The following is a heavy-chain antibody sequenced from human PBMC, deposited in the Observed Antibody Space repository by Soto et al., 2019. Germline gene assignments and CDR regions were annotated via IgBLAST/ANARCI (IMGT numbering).Heavy chain of an antibody. CDR2: INHGGRT. CDR1: GGPFSGYS. J-gene: IGHJ4*02. V-gene: IGHV4-34*01. Sequence: QVQLVQWGAGLLRPSETLSLTCAVYGGPFSGYSWAWIRQPPGKGLEWIGEINHGGRTNYNPSLESRVTISIDTSKGQFSLKLTSVTAADTAFYYCARVSDYWGQGTLVTVSS. CDR3: ARVSDY.